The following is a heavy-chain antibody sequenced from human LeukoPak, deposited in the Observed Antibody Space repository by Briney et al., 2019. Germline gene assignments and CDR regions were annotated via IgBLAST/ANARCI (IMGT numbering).Heavy chain of an antibody. V-gene: IGHV1-2*02. CDR1: VFTFSGYY. J-gene: IGHJ4*02. CDR3: AREPSGSGGYDY. D-gene: IGHD3-10*01. Sequence: ASVKVSCKASVFTFSGYYMHWGRQAPRQGLEWMAWISPNSGGTNYVQKFQGRVTVTRDTSISTDYMEISGLTSDDTALYYCAREPSGSGGYDYWGQGTLVTVSS. CDR2: ISPNSGGT.